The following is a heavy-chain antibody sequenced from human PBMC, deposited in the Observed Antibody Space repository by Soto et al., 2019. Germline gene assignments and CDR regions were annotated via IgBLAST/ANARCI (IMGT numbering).Heavy chain of an antibody. J-gene: IGHJ4*02. CDR2: ISASGGST. V-gene: IGHV3-23*01. CDR3: AKGAAARREYYFDY. Sequence: EVQLLESGGDLIQAGGSLRLSCAASGFTFSSYAMGWVRQAPGKGLEWISAISASGGSTYDVASVKGRFTISRDNSKNTRSLQMNSLRAEDTALYYCAKGAAARREYYFDYWGQGTLVTVSS. D-gene: IGHD6-13*01. CDR1: GFTFSSYA.